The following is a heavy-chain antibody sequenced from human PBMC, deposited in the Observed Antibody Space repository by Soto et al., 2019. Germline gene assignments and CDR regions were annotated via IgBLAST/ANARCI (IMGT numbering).Heavy chain of an antibody. CDR1: GFTFKSYW. D-gene: IGHD3-10*01. CDR3: AREYTIKWFGKSERGNNWIDA. Sequence: GGSLRLSCAASGFTFKSYWMSWVRQAPGKGLEWVANINHDGSNKYYEDSVKGRFSISRDNAKNSLYLHMNSPRADDAAVYYCAREYTIKWFGKSERGNNWIDAWGQGTMVTVSS. CDR2: INHDGSNK. V-gene: IGHV3-7*03. J-gene: IGHJ5*02.